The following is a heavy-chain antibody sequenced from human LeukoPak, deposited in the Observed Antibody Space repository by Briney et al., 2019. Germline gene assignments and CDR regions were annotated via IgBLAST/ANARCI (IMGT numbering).Heavy chain of an antibody. J-gene: IGHJ2*01. D-gene: IGHD4-17*01. Sequence: SETLSLTCTVSGGSISSSSYYWGWIRQPPGKGLEWIGSIYYSGSTYYNPSLKSRVTISVDTSKNQFSLKLSSVTAADTAVYYCARNTVTKPYWYFDLWGRGTLVTVSS. V-gene: IGHV4-39*07. CDR1: GGSISSSSYY. CDR2: IYYSGST. CDR3: ARNTVTKPYWYFDL.